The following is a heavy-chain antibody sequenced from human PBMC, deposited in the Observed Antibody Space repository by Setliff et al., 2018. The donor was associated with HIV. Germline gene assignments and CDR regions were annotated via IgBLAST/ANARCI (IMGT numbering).Heavy chain of an antibody. D-gene: IGHD3-22*01. V-gene: IGHV4-39*01. J-gene: IGHJ6*03. CDR3: ARRRSPPSGFYSKYYMDV. Sequence: SETLSLTCTVSGGSFTSRSYYWGWIRQPPGKGLEWIGSIFYSGITYYNPSLKSRVTISVDTSKNQFSLNLTSVTAADTAVYYCARRRSPPSGFYSKYYMDVWGKGTTVTVSS. CDR1: GGSFTSRSYY. CDR2: IFYSGIT.